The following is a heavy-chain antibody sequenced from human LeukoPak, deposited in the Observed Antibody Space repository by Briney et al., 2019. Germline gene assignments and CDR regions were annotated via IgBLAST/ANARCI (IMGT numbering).Heavy chain of an antibody. CDR2: IRSSSTI. V-gene: IGHV3-48*02. Sequence: PGGSLRLACAASGFTFSSYSMNWVSQAPGKGLDAVSYIRSSSTIYYADSVKGRFTISRDNAKNSLYLQIDSLRDEDTAVYYCARDNNWAFDYWGQGTLVTVSS. CDR3: ARDNNWAFDY. J-gene: IGHJ4*02. D-gene: IGHD1-20*01. CDR1: GFTFSSYS.